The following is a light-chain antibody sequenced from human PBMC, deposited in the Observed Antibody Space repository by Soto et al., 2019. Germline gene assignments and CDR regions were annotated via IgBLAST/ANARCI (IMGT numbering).Light chain of an antibody. J-gene: IGKJ1*01. CDR1: QSVTSN. CDR3: HQRQSWPRT. Sequence: EVVMTQSPATLSVSPGERATLSCRASQSVTSNYLAWYQQKPGQAPRLLIYGVSIRAAGIPARFSASGSGTDFTLTISDVQPEDFALYYCHQRQSWPRTFGQGTKVDIK. V-gene: IGKV3D-15*03. CDR2: GVS.